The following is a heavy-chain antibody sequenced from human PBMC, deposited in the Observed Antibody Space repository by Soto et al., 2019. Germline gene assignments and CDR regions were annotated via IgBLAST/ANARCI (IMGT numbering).Heavy chain of an antibody. J-gene: IGHJ3*02. V-gene: IGHV1-46*01. CDR3: AAPGDHDAFDI. Sequence: ASVKVSCKASGYTFTSYYMHCVRQAPGQGLEWMGIINPSGGSTSYAQKFQGRVTMTRDTSTSTVYMELSSLRSEDTAVYYCAAPGDHDAFDIWGQGAMVTVSS. CDR1: GYTFTSYY. D-gene: IGHD3-16*01. CDR2: INPSGGST.